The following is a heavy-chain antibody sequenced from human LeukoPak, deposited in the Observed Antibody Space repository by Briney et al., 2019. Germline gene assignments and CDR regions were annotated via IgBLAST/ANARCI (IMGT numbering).Heavy chain of an antibody. CDR2: IYHSGST. Sequence: SETLSLTCTVSGYSISSGYYWGWIRQPPGKGLEWIGSIYHSGSTYYNPSLKSRVTISVDTSKNQFSLKLSSVTAADTAVYYCARGQNIVVVPFGYWGQGTLVTVSS. CDR1: GYSISSGYY. J-gene: IGHJ4*02. D-gene: IGHD2-2*01. CDR3: ARGQNIVVVPFGY. V-gene: IGHV4-38-2*02.